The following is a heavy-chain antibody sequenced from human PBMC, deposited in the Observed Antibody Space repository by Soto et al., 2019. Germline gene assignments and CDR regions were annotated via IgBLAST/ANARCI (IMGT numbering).Heavy chain of an antibody. Sequence: EVQLVESGGGLVKPGGSLRLSCAASGFTFSSYSMNWVRQAPGKGLEWVSSIFISSSYIYYADSVKGRFTISRDNAKNSLYLQMNSLRADVTALYYCARVPYGGSYWREFDYWGQGTLVTVSS. CDR3: ARVPYGGSYWREFDY. CDR1: GFTFSSYS. V-gene: IGHV3-21*01. CDR2: IFISSSYI. D-gene: IGHD1-26*01. J-gene: IGHJ4*02.